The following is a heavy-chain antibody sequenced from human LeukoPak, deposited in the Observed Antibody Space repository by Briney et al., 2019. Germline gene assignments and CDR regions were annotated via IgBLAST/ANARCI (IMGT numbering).Heavy chain of an antibody. V-gene: IGHV1-69*05. CDR2: IIPIFGTA. Sequence: SVKVSCKASGGTFSSYAISWVRQAPGQGLEWMGGIIPIFGTANYAQKFQGRVTITTDEPTSTAYMELSSLRSEDTAVYYCARAGYYYDSSGYYDYWGQGTLVTVSS. D-gene: IGHD3-22*01. CDR1: GGTFSSYA. CDR3: ARAGYYYDSSGYYDY. J-gene: IGHJ4*02.